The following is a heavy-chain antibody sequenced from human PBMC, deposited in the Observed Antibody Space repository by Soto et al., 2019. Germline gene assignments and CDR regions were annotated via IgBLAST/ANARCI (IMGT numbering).Heavy chain of an antibody. CDR2: ISGSGGAT. CDR3: ARVWERTVTTRNYFYGMDV. J-gene: IGHJ6*02. V-gene: IGHV3-23*01. D-gene: IGHD4-17*01. CDR1: GFTFYSYA. Sequence: GSLRLCCAASGFTFYSYAMTWVRQGPGKGLEWVSTISGSGGATYFVDSVEGRFTISRDNYKNTLYLQMNSLRAEDTAVYSCARVWERTVTTRNYFYGMDVWGPGTTVTVSS.